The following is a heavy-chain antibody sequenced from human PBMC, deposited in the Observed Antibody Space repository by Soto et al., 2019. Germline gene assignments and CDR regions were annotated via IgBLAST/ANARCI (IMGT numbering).Heavy chain of an antibody. V-gene: IGHV4-34*01. CDR1: GGSFNGYY. J-gene: IGHJ4*02. Sequence: SQTLSLTCAVYGGSFNGYYWTWIRQPPGKGLEWIGEINRSEGTNYNPSLESRVAISVDTSKNQFSLKLSSATAADTAVYFCAGAPLARGLFARRTHYFVFWGQGTPVTVSS. CDR2: INRSEGT. CDR3: AGAPLARGLFARRTHYFVF. D-gene: IGHD3-10*01.